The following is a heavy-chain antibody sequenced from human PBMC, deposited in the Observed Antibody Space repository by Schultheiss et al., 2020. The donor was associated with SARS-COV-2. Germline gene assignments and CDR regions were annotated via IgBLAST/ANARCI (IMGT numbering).Heavy chain of an antibody. J-gene: IGHJ4*02. V-gene: IGHV3-21*01. CDR3: ARDPREVQEYYFDY. Sequence: GGSLRLSCAASGFTFSSYSLNWVRQAPGKGLEWVSYISTSSTYIYYADSVKGRFTISRDNAKNSLYLQMNSLGAEDTAVYYCARDPREVQEYYFDYWGRGTLVTVPQ. D-gene: IGHD1-26*01. CDR1: GFTFSSYS. CDR2: ISTSSTYI.